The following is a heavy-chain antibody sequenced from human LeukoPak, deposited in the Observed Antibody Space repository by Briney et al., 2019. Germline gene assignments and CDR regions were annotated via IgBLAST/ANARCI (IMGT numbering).Heavy chain of an antibody. D-gene: IGHD2-2*01. J-gene: IGHJ5*02. V-gene: IGHV1-2*06. CDR2: INPNSGGT. CDR1: GYTFTGYY. CDR3: ARERIVVVPAATGEYNWFVP. Sequence: ASVKVSCKASGYTFTGYYMHWVRQAPGQGLEWMGRINPNSGGTNYAQKFQGRVTMTRDTSISTAYMELSRLRSDDTAVYYCARERIVVVPAATGEYNWFVPWGQGTLVTVSS.